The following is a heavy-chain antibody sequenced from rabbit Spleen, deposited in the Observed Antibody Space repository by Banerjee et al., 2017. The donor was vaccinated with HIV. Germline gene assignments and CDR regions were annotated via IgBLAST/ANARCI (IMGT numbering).Heavy chain of an antibody. CDR3: TRDTTATKGDAFYL. V-gene: IGHV1S45*01. CDR2: IRTDSTGNT. Sequence: QEQLEESGGDLVKPEGSLTLTCTASGFSFSSSDYMCWVRQAPGKGLEWIACIRTDSTGNTYYATWAKGRFTISKTSSTTVTLQMTSLTAADTATYFCTRDTTATKGDAFYLWGPGTLVTVS. J-gene: IGHJ2*02. CDR1: GFSFSSSDY. D-gene: IGHD7-1*01.